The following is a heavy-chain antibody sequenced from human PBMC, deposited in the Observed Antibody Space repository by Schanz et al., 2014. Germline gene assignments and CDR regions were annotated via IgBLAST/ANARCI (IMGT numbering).Heavy chain of an antibody. V-gene: IGHV3-7*05. Sequence: EVQLVESGGGLVQPGGSLRLSCGGSGFTFSKYWMSWVRQAPGKGLEWVANIKQDGSEKYYVDAVKGRFTISRDNSENTLYLQMNSLSADDTAVFYCAKGMGYCSGGTCYDCYYYGLDVWGQGTTVTVSS. CDR1: GFTFSKYW. CDR2: IKQDGSEK. D-gene: IGHD2-15*01. J-gene: IGHJ6*02. CDR3: AKGMGYCSGGTCYDCYYYGLDV.